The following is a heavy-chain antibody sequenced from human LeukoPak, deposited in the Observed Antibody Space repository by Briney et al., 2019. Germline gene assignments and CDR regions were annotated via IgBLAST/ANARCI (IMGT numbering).Heavy chain of an antibody. J-gene: IGHJ4*02. Sequence: GGSLRLSCAASGFTFSSYGMHWVRQAPGKGLEWVAVIWYDGSNKYYADSVKGRFTISRDNSKNTLYLQMNSLRAEDTAVYYCARDAETDGNSYGDYWGQGTLVTVSS. D-gene: IGHD4-23*01. CDR1: GFTFSSYG. V-gene: IGHV3-33*01. CDR2: IWYDGSNK. CDR3: ARDAETDGNSYGDY.